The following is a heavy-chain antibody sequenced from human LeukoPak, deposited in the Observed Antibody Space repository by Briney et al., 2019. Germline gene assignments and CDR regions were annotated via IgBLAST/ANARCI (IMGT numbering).Heavy chain of an antibody. J-gene: IGHJ4*02. CDR2: IRSNSYGGTT. V-gene: IGHV3-49*04. CDR1: GFTFGDYA. CDR3: TRRYCGSTSCNIGGY. D-gene: IGHD2-2*02. Sequence: PGGSLRLPCTASGFTFGDYAMSWVRQAPGKGLEWVGFIRSNSYGGTTEYAASVKGRFSISRDDSKSIAYLQMNSLKTEDTAVYYCTRRYCGSTSCNIGGYWGQGTLVTVSS.